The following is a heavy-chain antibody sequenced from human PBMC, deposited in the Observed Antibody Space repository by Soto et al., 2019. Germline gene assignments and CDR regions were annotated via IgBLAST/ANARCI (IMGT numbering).Heavy chain of an antibody. CDR3: ARGTAGMDDAFDI. Sequence: VASVKVSCKASGYTFTGYYMHWVRQAPGQGLEWMGWINPNSGGTNYAQKFQGWVTMTRDTSISTAYMELSRLRSDDTAVYYCARGTAGMDDAFDIWGQGTMVTVSS. D-gene: IGHD6-19*01. CDR1: GYTFTGYY. CDR2: INPNSGGT. J-gene: IGHJ3*02. V-gene: IGHV1-2*04.